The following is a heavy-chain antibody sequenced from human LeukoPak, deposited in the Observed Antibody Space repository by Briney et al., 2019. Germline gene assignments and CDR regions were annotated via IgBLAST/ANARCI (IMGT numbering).Heavy chain of an antibody. Sequence: SETLSLTCTVSGYSISSGYYWGWIRQPPGKGLEWIGYIYYSGSTNYNPSLKSRVTISVDTSKNQFSLKLSSVTAADTAVYYCARAPISGSYLVDYWGQGTLVTVSS. CDR1: GYSISSGYY. V-gene: IGHV4-61*01. D-gene: IGHD1-26*01. CDR3: ARAPISGSYLVDY. J-gene: IGHJ4*02. CDR2: IYYSGST.